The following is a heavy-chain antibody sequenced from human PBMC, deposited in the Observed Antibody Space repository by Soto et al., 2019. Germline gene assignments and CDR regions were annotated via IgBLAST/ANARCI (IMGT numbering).Heavy chain of an antibody. J-gene: IGHJ4*02. D-gene: IGHD3-22*01. CDR2: ISYDGSNK. CDR3: AKAYSSGYYYVGTPGY. Sequence: GGSLRLSCAASGFTFSSYGMHWVRQAPGKGLEWVAVISYDGSNKYYADSGKGRFTISRDNSKNTLFLQMNSLRAEDTAVYYCAKAYSSGYYYVGTPGYWGQGTLVTVSS. CDR1: GFTFSSYG. V-gene: IGHV3-30*18.